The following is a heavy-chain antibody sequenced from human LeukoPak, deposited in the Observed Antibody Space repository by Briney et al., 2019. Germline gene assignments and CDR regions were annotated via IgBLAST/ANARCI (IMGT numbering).Heavy chain of an antibody. V-gene: IGHV3-9*01. J-gene: IGHJ6*02. D-gene: IGHD6-19*01. Sequence: GGSLRLSCAASGFTFDDYAMFWVRQAPGEGLEWVSGISWDSRNIGYAASVKGRFTVSRDNGKNSLYLQINSLRVEDTALYYCARGNWDTSGFYYYYGMDVWGQGTTVSVSS. CDR1: GFTFDDYA. CDR3: ARGNWDTSGFYYYYGMDV. CDR2: ISWDSRNI.